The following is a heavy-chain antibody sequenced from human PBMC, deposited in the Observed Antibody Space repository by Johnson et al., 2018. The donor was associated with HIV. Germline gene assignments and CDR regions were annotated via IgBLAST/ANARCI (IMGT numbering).Heavy chain of an antibody. CDR2: ISYDGGEE. CDR3: VRDVGPLDI. J-gene: IGHJ3*02. V-gene: IGHV3-30*04. CDR1: GFTFSSYA. Sequence: QVQLVESGGGVVQPGRSLRLSCAASGFTFSSYAMHWVRQAPGKGLEWVAVISYDGGEEYYVDSVKSRFTISRDNARNSLYLQMNSLRVEDTAVYYCVRDVGPLDIWGQGTLVTVS.